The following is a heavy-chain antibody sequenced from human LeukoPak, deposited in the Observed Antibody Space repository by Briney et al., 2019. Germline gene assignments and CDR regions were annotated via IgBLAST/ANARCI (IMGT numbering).Heavy chain of an antibody. CDR1: GYSFTSYW. Sequence: GESLKISCKGSGYSFTSYWIGWVRQMPGKGLEWMGIIYPGDSDTRYSPSFQGQGTISADKSISTAYLQWSSLKASDTAMYYCARCGFGELRLGPSSPFFDYWGQGTLVTVSS. CDR2: IYPGDSDT. J-gene: IGHJ4*02. V-gene: IGHV5-51*01. CDR3: ARCGFGELRLGPSSPFFDY. D-gene: IGHD3-10*01.